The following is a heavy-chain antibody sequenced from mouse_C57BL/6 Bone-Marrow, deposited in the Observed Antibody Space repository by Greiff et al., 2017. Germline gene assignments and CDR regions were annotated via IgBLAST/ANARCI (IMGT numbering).Heavy chain of an antibody. CDR2: IYPRSGNT. V-gene: IGHV1-81*01. J-gene: IGHJ4*01. Sequence: VQLQQSGAELARPGASVKLSCKASGYTFTSYGISWVKQRTGQGLEWIGEIYPRSGNTYYNETFKGKATLTADKSSSTAYMELRSLTSEDSAVYVCASRGRQRRYAMDYWGQGTSDTVSS. D-gene: IGHD1-2*01. CDR1: GYTFTSYG. CDR3: ASRGRQRRYAMDY.